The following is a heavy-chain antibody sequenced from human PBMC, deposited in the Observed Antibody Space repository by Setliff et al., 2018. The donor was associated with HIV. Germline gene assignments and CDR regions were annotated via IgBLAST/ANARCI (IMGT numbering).Heavy chain of an antibody. D-gene: IGHD1-26*01. J-gene: IGHJ6*02. CDR1: GFTFSDYY. V-gene: IGHV3-7*03. Sequence: SGGSLRLSCTASGFTFSDYYMSWVRQAPGKGLEWVANIKQDGSEKYYVDSVKGRFTISRDNAKNTLYLQMNSLRAEDTAVYYCAKPLTQWGVSPYHYGMDVWGQGTTVTVSS. CDR3: AKPLTQWGVSPYHYGMDV. CDR2: IKQDGSEK.